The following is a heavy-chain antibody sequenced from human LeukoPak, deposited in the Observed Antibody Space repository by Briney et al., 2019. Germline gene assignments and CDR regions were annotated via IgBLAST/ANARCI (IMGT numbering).Heavy chain of an antibody. J-gene: IGHJ5*02. Sequence: PSETLSLTCTVSGGSISSYYWSWIRQPPGKGLEWIAFIYYSGYTNYNPSLKSRASISLDTSKNLCSLSLSSVTAADTAVYYCARHAIYSGDYSYWFDPWGLGTLVTVSS. V-gene: IGHV4-59*08. CDR1: GGSISSYY. CDR3: ARHAIYSGDYSYWFDP. D-gene: IGHD1-26*01. CDR2: IYYSGYT.